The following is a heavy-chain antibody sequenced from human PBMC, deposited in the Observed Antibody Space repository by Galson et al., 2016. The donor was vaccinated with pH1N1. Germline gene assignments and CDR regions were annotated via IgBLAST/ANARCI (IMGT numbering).Heavy chain of an antibody. CDR1: GFTVSTNY. CDR3: VRGLRGYSFT. D-gene: IGHD5-18*01. V-gene: IGHV3-53*01. CDR2: IYTGGST. Sequence: LRLSCAASGFTVSTNYMSWVRQAPGKGLEWVSLIYTGGSTYYAGSVKGRFTISRDNSKNTLYLQMNSLRADDTAVYYCVRGLRGYSFTWGQGTLVTVSS. J-gene: IGHJ4*02.